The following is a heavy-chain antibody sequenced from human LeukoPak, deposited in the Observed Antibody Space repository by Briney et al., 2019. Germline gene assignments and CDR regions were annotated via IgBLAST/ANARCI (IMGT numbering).Heavy chain of an antibody. D-gene: IGHD3-10*01. Sequence: PSETLSLTCTVSGGSISSYYWSWIRQPPGKGLEWIGYIYYSGSTNYNPSLKSRVTISVDTSKNQFSLKLSSVTAADTAVYYCARLVAGQYYGSGNWFDPWGQGTLVTVSS. CDR1: GGSISSYY. CDR2: IYYSGST. CDR3: ARLVAGQYYGSGNWFDP. V-gene: IGHV4-59*08. J-gene: IGHJ5*02.